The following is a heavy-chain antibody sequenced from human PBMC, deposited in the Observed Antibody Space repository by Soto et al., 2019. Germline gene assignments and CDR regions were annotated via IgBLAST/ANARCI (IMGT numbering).Heavy chain of an antibody. D-gene: IGHD3-3*01. J-gene: IGHJ4*02. Sequence: SETLSLTCGVYGGSFSGYYWSWIRQPPGKGLEWIGEINHSGSTNYNPSLKSRVTISVDTSKNQLSLKLSSVTAADTAVYYCARRGFWSGYYHYWGQGTLVTVSS. V-gene: IGHV4-34*01. CDR1: GGSFSGYY. CDR2: INHSGST. CDR3: ARRGFWSGYYHY.